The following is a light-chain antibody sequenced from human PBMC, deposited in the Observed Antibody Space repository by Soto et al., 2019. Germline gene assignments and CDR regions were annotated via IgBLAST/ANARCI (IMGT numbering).Light chain of an antibody. CDR3: CSYTTSTTYV. J-gene: IGLJ1*01. V-gene: IGLV1-44*01. CDR1: SSNIGSNT. CDR2: GVN. Sequence: QSVLTQPPSASGTPGQRVTISCSGSSSNIGSNTVNWYQQHPGRAPKLIIYGVNNRPSGVSNRFSASKSANTASLTISGLQAEDEANYYCCSYTTSTTYVFGTGTKGTVL.